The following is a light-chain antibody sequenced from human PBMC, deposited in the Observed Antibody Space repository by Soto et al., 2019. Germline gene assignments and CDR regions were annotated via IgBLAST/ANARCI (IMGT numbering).Light chain of an antibody. J-gene: IGKJ1*01. CDR1: QSISIF. CDR2: DAS. Sequence: ETVLTQSPATLSLSPGERATLSCRASQSISIFLAWYQQKPGQAPRLLIYDASKRATGIPARFSGSGSGTGFTLTISSLEPEDFAVYYCQQRSDWWTFGQGTKVEIK. V-gene: IGKV3-11*01. CDR3: QQRSDWWT.